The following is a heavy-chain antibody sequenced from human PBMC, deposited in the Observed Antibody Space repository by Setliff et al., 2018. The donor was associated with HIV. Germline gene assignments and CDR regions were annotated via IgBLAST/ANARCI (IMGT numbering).Heavy chain of an antibody. V-gene: IGHV4-30-4*08. J-gene: IGHJ3*02. CDR1: GGSISSGNNY. CDR2: IYYSGNT. D-gene: IGHD2-21*01. CDR3: ARDPAVASREVAFDI. Sequence: SETLSLTCTVSGGSISSGNNYWNWIRQPPGKGLEWIAYIYYSGNTYYNPSLKSRATISVDTSKNQFSLKLNSVTVADTAVYYCARDPAVASREVAFDIWGQGTMVTVSS.